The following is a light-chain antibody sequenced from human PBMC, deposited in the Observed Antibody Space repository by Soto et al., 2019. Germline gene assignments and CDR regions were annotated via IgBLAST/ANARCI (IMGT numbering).Light chain of an antibody. V-gene: IGKV1-6*01. CDR2: ATS. Sequence: AIQMTQSPSSLSASVGDRVTIICRASQGIRNDLGWYQQRPGKAPKLLIYATSNLQSGVPSRFSGSGSRTDFTLTISSLQPEDFATYYCLQDYSYPRTFGQGTKVEIK. CDR3: LQDYSYPRT. CDR1: QGIRND. J-gene: IGKJ1*01.